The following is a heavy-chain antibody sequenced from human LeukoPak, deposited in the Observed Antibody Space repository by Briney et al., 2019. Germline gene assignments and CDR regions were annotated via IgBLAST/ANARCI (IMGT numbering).Heavy chain of an antibody. CDR2: ISGDGRNI. Sequence: GGSLRLSCVASGFTFSSYWMHWVRQDPRKGLVWVSRISGDGRNINYADSVKGRFTISRDNSKNTLYLQMNSLRAEDTAVYYCAKPPTIFEYRTGDGPTWGQGTLVTVSS. CDR3: AKPPTIFEYRTGDGPT. D-gene: IGHD3-3*01. J-gene: IGHJ4*02. V-gene: IGHV3-74*01. CDR1: GFTFSSYW.